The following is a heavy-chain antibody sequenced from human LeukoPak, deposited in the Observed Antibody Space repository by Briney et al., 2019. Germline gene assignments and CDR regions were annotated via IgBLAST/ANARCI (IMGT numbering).Heavy chain of an antibody. CDR3: AKDRAGGSGSFFDY. CDR2: ISWNSGSI. D-gene: IGHD1-26*01. J-gene: IGHJ4*02. V-gene: IGHV3-9*01. CDR1: GFTFGDYA. Sequence: GGSLRLPCAASGFTFGDYAMHWVRQAPGKGLEWVSGISWNSGSIGYADSVKGRFTISRDNAKNSLYLQVNSLRAEDTALYYCAKDRAGGSGSFFDYWGQGTLVTVSS.